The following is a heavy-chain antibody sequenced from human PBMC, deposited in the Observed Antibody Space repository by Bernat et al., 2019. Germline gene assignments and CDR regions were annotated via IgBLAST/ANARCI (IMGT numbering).Heavy chain of an antibody. D-gene: IGHD1-26*01. CDR2: IDSSSSAI. Sequence: EVQLVESGGGLVQPGGSLRLSCAASGFTFSSHNMNWVRQAPGKGLEWVSYIDSSSSAIYYADSVKGRFTISRDSAKSSLYLQMNSLRDEDTAVYYCARGWVGATYYYYGMDVWGQGTTVTVSS. J-gene: IGHJ6*02. V-gene: IGHV3-48*02. CDR3: ARGWVGATYYYYGMDV. CDR1: GFTFSSHN.